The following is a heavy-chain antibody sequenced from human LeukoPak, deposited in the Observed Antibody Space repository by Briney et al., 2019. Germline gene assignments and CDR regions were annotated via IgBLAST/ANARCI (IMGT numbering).Heavy chain of an antibody. D-gene: IGHD3-3*01. V-gene: IGHV3-66*02. CDR2: IYSGGST. CDR1: GFTVSSNY. CDR3: ARSTIFGVLDY. J-gene: IGHJ4*02. Sequence: PGGSLRLSCAASGFTVSSNYMSWVRQAPGKGLEWVSVIYSGGSTYYADSVKGRFTISRDNSKNTLYLQMNSLRAEDTAVYYCARSTIFGVLDYWGQGTLVTVSS.